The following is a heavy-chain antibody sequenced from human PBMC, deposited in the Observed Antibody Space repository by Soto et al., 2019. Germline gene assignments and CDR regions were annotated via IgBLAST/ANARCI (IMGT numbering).Heavy chain of an antibody. CDR3: TKDRGYTSIWYGGDFDY. V-gene: IGHV3-30*18. CDR2: VSNDGSHR. J-gene: IGHJ4*02. CDR1: GFTFSSYG. D-gene: IGHD6-13*01. Sequence: QVQLVESGGGVVQPGRSLRLSCAASGFTFSSYGMHWVRQAPGKGLEWVAVVSNDGSHRYYADSVKGRFTISRDNSKNTLYLQMNSLRTEDTAVYSCTKDRGYTSIWYGGDFDYWGQGTLVTVSS.